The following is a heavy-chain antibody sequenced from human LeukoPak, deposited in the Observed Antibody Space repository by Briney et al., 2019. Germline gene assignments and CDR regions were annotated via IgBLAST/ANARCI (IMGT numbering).Heavy chain of an antibody. J-gene: IGHJ4*02. Sequence: SVKVSCKASGGTFSSYAITWVRQAPGQGLEWMGGIFPIFGTADYAQKFQGRVTVTADESTSTAYMELSSLRSEDTAVYYCARRQPPYSGKNRAFDYWGQGTLVTVSS. CDR2: IFPIFGTA. D-gene: IGHD4-23*01. CDR3: ARRQPPYSGKNRAFDY. V-gene: IGHV1-69*01. CDR1: GGTFSSYA.